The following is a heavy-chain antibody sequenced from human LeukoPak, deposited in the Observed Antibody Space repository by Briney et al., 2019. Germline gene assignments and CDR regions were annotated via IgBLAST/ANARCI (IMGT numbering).Heavy chain of an antibody. CDR1: GYTFTSYG. D-gene: IGHD3/OR15-3a*01. CDR2: IVVGSGKT. CDR3: AADDLILGY. J-gene: IGHJ4*02. V-gene: IGHV1-58*02. Sequence: GASVKVSCKASGYTFTSYGISWVRQAPGQGLEWIGWIVVGSGKTNYAQKFQERVTITRDMSTNTAYMELSSLRSEDTAVYYCAADDLILGYWGQGSLVTVSS.